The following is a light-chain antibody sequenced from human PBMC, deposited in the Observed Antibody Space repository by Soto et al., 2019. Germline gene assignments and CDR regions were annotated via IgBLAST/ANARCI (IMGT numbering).Light chain of an antibody. J-gene: IGKJ2*01. V-gene: IGKV1-5*03. CDR3: QQYDASPLT. CDR1: QTVRNW. Sequence: DIQMTQSPSTLSASVGDRAIITCRASQTVRNWLAWFQQKPGEAPKLLIYKASRLESGVSSRFSGSGYGTVFTLTISSLVPDDAATYFCQQYDASPLTFGQGTKLQIK. CDR2: KAS.